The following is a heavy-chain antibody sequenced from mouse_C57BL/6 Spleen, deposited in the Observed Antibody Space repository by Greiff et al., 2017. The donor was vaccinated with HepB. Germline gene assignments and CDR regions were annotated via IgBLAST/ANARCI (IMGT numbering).Heavy chain of an antibody. CDR1: GYAFSSYW. D-gene: IGHD1-1*01. J-gene: IGHJ3*01. V-gene: IGHV1-80*01. Sequence: QVQLKQSGAELVKPGASVKISCKASGYAFSSYWMNWVKQRPGKGLEWIGQIYPGDGDTNYNGKFKGKATLTADKSSSTAYMQLSSLTSEDSAVYFCARRSSYGWFAYWGQGTLVTVSA. CDR2: IYPGDGDT. CDR3: ARRSSYGWFAY.